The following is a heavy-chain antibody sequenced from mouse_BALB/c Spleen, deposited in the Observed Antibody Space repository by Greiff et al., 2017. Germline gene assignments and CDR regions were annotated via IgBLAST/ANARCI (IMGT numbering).Heavy chain of an antibody. V-gene: IGHV2-6-7*01. D-gene: IGHD2-14*01. CDR3: ARVVRPYWYFDV. CDR2: IWGDGST. J-gene: IGHJ1*01. CDR1: GFSLTGYG. Sequence: QVQLKESGPGLVAPSQSLSITCTVSGFSLTGYGVNWVRQPPGKGLEWLGMIWGDGSTDYTSALKSRLSISKDNSKSQVFLKMNSLQADDTARYYCARVVRPYWYFDVWGAGTTVTVSS.